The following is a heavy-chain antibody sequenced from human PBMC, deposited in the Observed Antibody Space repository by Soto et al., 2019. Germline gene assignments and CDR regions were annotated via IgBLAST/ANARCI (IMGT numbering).Heavy chain of an antibody. D-gene: IGHD1-1*01. J-gene: IGHJ6*02. Sequence: SVTLSLTCTVSDGSISSSSYYWGWIRQPPGKGLEWIGSIYYSGSTYYNPSLKSRVTISVDTSKNQFSLKLSSVTAADTAVYYCAILRRNNWNDGDYGMDVWGQGTTVTVSS. CDR3: AILRRNNWNDGDYGMDV. V-gene: IGHV4-39*01. CDR1: DGSISSSSYY. CDR2: IYYSGST.